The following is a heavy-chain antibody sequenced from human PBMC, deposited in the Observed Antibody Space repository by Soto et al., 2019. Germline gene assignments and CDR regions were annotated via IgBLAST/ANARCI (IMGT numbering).Heavy chain of an antibody. CDR2: ISSRSSTI. CDR3: ASGTNGAFFVY. Sequence: GGSLRLSCAASGFTFSDYYMSWIRQAPGKGLEWVSYISSRSSTIFYADSVKGRFTISRDNVKNSLYLQMNSLRAEDTAVYYCASGTNGAFFVYWGQGSQVTVSS. V-gene: IGHV3-11*01. D-gene: IGHD2-8*01. J-gene: IGHJ4*02. CDR1: GFTFSDYY.